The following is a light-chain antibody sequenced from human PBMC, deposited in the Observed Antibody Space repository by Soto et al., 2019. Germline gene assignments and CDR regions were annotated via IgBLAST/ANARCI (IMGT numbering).Light chain of an antibody. CDR2: GNI. J-gene: IGLJ3*02. CDR1: SSNIGAGYD. V-gene: IGLV1-40*01. Sequence: QSVLTQPPSVSGAPGQRVTISCTGSSSNIGAGYDAHWYQQRPGTAPKLLIFGNINRPSGVPDRFSGSKSGTSASLAITGLQAEDEGDYYCSAYTARSTLVFGGGTKVTVL. CDR3: SAYTARSTLV.